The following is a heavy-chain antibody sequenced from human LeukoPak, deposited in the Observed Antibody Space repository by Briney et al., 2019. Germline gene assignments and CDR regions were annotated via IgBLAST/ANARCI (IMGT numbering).Heavy chain of an antibody. CDR2: IYYSGST. D-gene: IGHD2-15*01. V-gene: IGHV4-59*01. J-gene: IGHJ4*02. Sequence: SETLSLTCTVSGGSISSYYWSWIRQPPGKGPEWIGYIYYSGSTNYNPSLKSRVTISVDTSKNQFSLKLSSVTAADTAVYYCAKEGWWSQFDYWGQGTLVTVSS. CDR1: GGSISSYY. CDR3: AKEGWWSQFDY.